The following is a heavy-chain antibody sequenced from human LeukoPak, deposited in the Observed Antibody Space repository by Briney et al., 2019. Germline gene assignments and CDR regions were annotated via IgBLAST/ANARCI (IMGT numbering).Heavy chain of an antibody. Sequence: GGSLRLSCEASGFSFSTYWMSWVRQAPGKGLEWVANIRQDGSEKYYVDSVKGRFTISRDIAKNSLYLQMNSLRAEDTAVYYCARRRDSGSLQHFDYWGQGTLVTVSS. CDR2: IRQDGSEK. V-gene: IGHV3-7*03. CDR3: ARRRDSGSLQHFDY. J-gene: IGHJ4*02. D-gene: IGHD1-26*01. CDR1: GFSFSTYW.